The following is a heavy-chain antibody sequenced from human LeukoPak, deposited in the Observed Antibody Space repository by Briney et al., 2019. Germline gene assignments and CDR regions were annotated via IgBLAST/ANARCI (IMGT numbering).Heavy chain of an antibody. CDR3: ARPDDTSGFSFDC. V-gene: IGHV4-39*01. J-gene: IGHJ4*02. Sequence: SETLSLTCTVSGGSISSSSYYWGWIRQPPGKGLEWIGSIYYSGSTYYNPSLKSRVTISVDTSKNQFSLKLSSVTAADTAVYYCARPDDTSGFSFDCWGQGTLVTVSS. CDR2: IYYSGST. D-gene: IGHD3-22*01. CDR1: GGSISSSSYY.